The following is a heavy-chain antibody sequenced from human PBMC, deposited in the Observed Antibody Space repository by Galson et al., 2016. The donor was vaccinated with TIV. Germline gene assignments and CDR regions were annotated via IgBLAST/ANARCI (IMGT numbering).Heavy chain of an antibody. CDR1: GASVSSDAYH. J-gene: IGHJ4*02. CDR2: ADGGTI. CDR3: VTYYVGRGGEGY. D-gene: IGHD2-21*01. Sequence: TCSVSGASVSSDAYHWSWIRQPPGKGLEWLGKADGGTINYNPSLKSRLTISTDTSKNEFSLRLTSVTAADTAVYICVTYYVGRGGEGYWGQGMLVTVST. V-gene: IGHV4-61*08.